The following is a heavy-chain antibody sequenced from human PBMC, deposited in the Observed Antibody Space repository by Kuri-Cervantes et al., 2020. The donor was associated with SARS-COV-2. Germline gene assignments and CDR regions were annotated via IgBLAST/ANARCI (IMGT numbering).Heavy chain of an antibody. V-gene: IGHV1-18*01. J-gene: IGHJ4*02. CDR3: ARGNYDFWSGPKALLYYSDY. CDR2: ISAYNGNT. D-gene: IGHD3-3*01. CDR1: GYTFTSYG. Sequence: ASVKVSCKASGYTFTSYGISWVRQAPGQGLEWMGWISAYNGNTNYAQKLQGRVTMTTDTSTSTAYMELRSLRSDDTAVYYCARGNYDFWSGPKALLYYSDYWGQGTLVTVSS.